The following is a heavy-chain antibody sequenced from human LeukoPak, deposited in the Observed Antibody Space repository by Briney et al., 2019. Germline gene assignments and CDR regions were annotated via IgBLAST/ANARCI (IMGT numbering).Heavy chain of an antibody. CDR2: VYHTGNA. CDR1: GYSISHGYY. J-gene: IGHJ5*02. CDR3: ARWVSSNRNWFDP. D-gene: IGHD6-13*01. Sequence: PSETLSLTCAVSGYSISHGYYWGWVRQPPGKGLEWIGVVYHTGNAYYNPSLKSRVTTSVDTSNNQFSLRVTSVTAADTAVYYCARWVSSNRNWFDPWGQGTLVIVSS. V-gene: IGHV4-38-2*01.